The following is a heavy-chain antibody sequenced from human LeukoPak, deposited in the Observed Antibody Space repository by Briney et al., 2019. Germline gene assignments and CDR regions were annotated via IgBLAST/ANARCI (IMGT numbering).Heavy chain of an antibody. D-gene: IGHD6-13*01. V-gene: IGHV4-31*03. Sequence: PSETLSLTCTVSGCSIGSGGYYWSWIRQHPGKGLEWIGYIYYSGSTYYNPSLKSRVTISVDTSKNQFSLKLSSVTAADTAVYYCARYPYSSSWYEPPNYYYYGMDVWGQGTTVTVSS. J-gene: IGHJ6*02. CDR3: ARYPYSSSWYEPPNYYYYGMDV. CDR2: IYYSGST. CDR1: GCSIGSGGYY.